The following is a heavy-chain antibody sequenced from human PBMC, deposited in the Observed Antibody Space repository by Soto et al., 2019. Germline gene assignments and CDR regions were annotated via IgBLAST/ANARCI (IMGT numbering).Heavy chain of an antibody. D-gene: IGHD3-9*01. V-gene: IGHV1-69*12. J-gene: IGHJ6*02. CDR2: IIPIFGTA. CDR1: GGTFSSYA. Sequence: QVQLVQSGAEVKKPGSSVKVSCKASGGTFSSYAISWVRQAPGRGLEWMGGIIPIFGTANYAQKFQGRVTITADESTSTAYMELSSLRSEDTAVYYCARLDDILTGYYTPYYYYGMDVWGQGTTVTVSS. CDR3: ARLDDILTGYYTPYYYYGMDV.